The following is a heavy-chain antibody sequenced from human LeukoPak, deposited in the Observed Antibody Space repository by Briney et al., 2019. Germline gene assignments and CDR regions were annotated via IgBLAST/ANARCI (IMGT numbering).Heavy chain of an antibody. CDR2: ISYDGSNK. D-gene: IGHD3-22*01. Sequence: GGSLRLSCAASGFIFSSYAMHWVRQAPGKGLEWVAVISYDGSNKYYADSVKGRFTISRDNSKNTLYLQMNSLRAEDTAVYYCARGYYDSSGYYWGYFDYWGQGTLVTVSS. V-gene: IGHV3-30-3*01. CDR1: GFIFSSYA. CDR3: ARGYYDSSGYYWGYFDY. J-gene: IGHJ4*02.